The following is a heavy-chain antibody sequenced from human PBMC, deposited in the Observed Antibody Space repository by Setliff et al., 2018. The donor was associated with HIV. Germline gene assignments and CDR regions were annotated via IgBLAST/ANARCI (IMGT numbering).Heavy chain of an antibody. CDR2: IYTSGST. J-gene: IGHJ5*02. Sequence: SETLSLTCNVSGGSISGYFWTWIRQPAGKGLEWIGRIYTSGSTNYNPSLKSRLSMSIDTSKNHFSLRLTSVTAADTAVYYCTRDLPELTGRSFDPWGQGIQVTVSS. D-gene: IGHD7-27*01. CDR3: TRDLPELTGRSFDP. CDR1: GGSISGYF. V-gene: IGHV4-4*07.